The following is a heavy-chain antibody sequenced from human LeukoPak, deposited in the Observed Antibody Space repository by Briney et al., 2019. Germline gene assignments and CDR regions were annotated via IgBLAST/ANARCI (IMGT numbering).Heavy chain of an antibody. J-gene: IGHJ4*02. Sequence: GESLNISCKASGYSFINHWIGWVRQKPGKGLEWVGIMYPDESDTRYSPSFLGQVSISADKSLSTAYLQWSSLKASDTAMYYCARLIYDSSGYFDYWGQGTLVTVSP. CDR1: GYSFINHW. CDR2: MYPDESDT. CDR3: ARLIYDSSGYFDY. V-gene: IGHV5-51*01. D-gene: IGHD3-22*01.